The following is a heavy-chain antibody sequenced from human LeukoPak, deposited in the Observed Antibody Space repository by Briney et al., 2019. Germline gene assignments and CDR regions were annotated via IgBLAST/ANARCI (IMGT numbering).Heavy chain of an antibody. D-gene: IGHD3-10*02. V-gene: IGHV3-23*01. CDR2: ISGSGGST. CDR1: GFTFSSYA. CDR3: AKVVRGVIRGFDY. Sequence: GGSLRLSCAASGFTFSSYAMSWVRQARGKGLEWVSAISGSGGSTYYADSVKGRFTISRDNSKNTLYLQMNNLRAEDTAVYYCAKVVRGVIRGFDYWGQGTLVTVSS. J-gene: IGHJ4*02.